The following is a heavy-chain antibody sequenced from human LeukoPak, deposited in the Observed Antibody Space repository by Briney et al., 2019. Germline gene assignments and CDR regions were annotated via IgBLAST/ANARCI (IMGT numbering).Heavy chain of an antibody. V-gene: IGHV1-46*01. Sequence: ASMKVSCKASGYTFTSYYMHWVRQAPGQGLEWMGMVYPRDGSTSYAQKFQGRVTVTRDTSTSTVHMELSGLRSEDTAVYYCARDQEGFDYWGQGTLVTVSS. CDR3: ARDQEGFDY. CDR1: GYTFTSYY. CDR2: VYPRDGST. J-gene: IGHJ4*02.